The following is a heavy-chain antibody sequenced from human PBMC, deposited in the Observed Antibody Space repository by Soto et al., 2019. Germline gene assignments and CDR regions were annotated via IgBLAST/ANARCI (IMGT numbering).Heavy chain of an antibody. CDR2: VSDSGAKT. D-gene: IGHD3-10*01. J-gene: IGHJ4*02. CDR1: GFTFRTNP. CDR3: AKDFQFGGSGTGYFDN. V-gene: IGHV3-23*01. Sequence: PGGSLRLSCVASGFTFRTNPMSWVRQAPGKGLEWVSGVSDSGAKTYYADSVKGRFTVSRDNSKNTLYLEMKSLGAEDTAVYYCAKDFQFGGSGTGYFDNWGQGTLVTSPQ.